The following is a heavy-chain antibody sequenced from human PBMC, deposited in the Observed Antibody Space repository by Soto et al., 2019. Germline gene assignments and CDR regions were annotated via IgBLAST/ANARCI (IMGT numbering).Heavy chain of an antibody. Sequence: ASVKVSCKASGYTFTSYYMHWVRQAPGQGLEWMGIINPSGGSTSYAQKFQGRVTMTRDTSTSTVYMELSSLRSEDTAVYYCARHPPLGVLTSWPNIPPKYYSAYGGPATLITVRS. CDR2: INPSGGST. CDR1: GYTFTSYY. D-gene: IGHD3-16*01. V-gene: IGHV1-46*01. J-gene: IGHJ4*02. CDR3: ARHPPLGVLTSWPNIPPKYYSAY.